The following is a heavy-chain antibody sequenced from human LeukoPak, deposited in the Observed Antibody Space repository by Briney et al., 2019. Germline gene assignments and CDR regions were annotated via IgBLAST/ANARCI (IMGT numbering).Heavy chain of an antibody. D-gene: IGHD3-22*01. CDR2: IITILGIA. J-gene: IGHJ4*02. V-gene: IGHV1-69*04. CDR3: ARQTVVVYYFDY. Sequence: GASVKVSCKASGGTFSSYAISWVRQAPGQRLEWMGRIITILGIANYAQKFQGRVTITADKSTSTAYMELSSLRSEDTAVYYCARQTVVVYYFDYWGQGTLVTVSS. CDR1: GGTFSSYA.